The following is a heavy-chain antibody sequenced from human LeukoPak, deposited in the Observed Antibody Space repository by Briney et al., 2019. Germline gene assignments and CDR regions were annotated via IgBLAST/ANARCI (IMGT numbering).Heavy chain of an antibody. Sequence: PGRSLRLSCTVSGFSFDDFAMHWVRQAPGEGLEWGSGISWNGDPIAYADSVKGRFTISRDNAKNSLFLQMNRLSAEDTAFYYCAKVKAVDASLEYWGQGTLVTVSS. V-gene: IGHV3-9*01. CDR2: ISWNGDPI. J-gene: IGHJ4*02. D-gene: IGHD2-15*01. CDR1: GFSFDDFA. CDR3: AKVKAVDASLEY.